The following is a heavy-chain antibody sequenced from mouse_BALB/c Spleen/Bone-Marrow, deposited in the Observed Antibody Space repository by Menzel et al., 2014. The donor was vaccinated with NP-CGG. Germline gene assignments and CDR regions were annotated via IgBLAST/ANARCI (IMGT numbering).Heavy chain of an antibody. V-gene: IGHV1S81*02. D-gene: IGHD1-1*01. CDR3: APYYYGSSYGFYWYFDV. CDR1: GYTFXSYW. J-gene: IGHJ1*01. CDR2: INPSNGRT. Sequence: VKLMESGAELVKPGASVKLSCKASGYTFXSYWMHWVKQRPGQGLEWIGEINPSNGRTNYNEKFKSKATLTVDKSSSTAYMQLSSLTSEDSAVYYCAPYYYGSSYGFYWYFDVWGAGTTVTVSS.